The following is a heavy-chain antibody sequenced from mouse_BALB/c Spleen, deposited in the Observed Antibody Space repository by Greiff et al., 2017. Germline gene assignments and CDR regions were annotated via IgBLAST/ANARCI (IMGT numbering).Heavy chain of an antibody. CDR1: GFTFSSYT. CDR2: ISNGGGST. Sequence: EVQRVESGGGLVQPGGSLKLSCAASGFTFSSYTMSWVRQTPEKRLEWVAYISNGGGSTYYPDTVKGRFTISRDNAKNTLYLQMSSLKSEDTAMYYCARSIYYDDYAMDYWGQGTSVTVSS. D-gene: IGHD2-4*01. CDR3: ARSIYYDDYAMDY. V-gene: IGHV5-12-2*01. J-gene: IGHJ4*01.